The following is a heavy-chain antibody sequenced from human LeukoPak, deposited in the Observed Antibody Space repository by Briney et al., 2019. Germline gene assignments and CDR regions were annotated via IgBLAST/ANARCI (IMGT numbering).Heavy chain of an antibody. V-gene: IGHV3-23*01. J-gene: IGHJ6*02. CDR3: AKESERAVAGTRVIYYYYGMDV. D-gene: IGHD6-19*01. CDR1: GFTFSSYA. CDR2: ISGSGGST. Sequence: GGSLRLSCAASGFTFSSYAMSWVRQAPGKGLEWVSAISGSGGSTYYADSVKGRFTISRDNSKNTLYLQMNSLRAEDTAVYYCAKESERAVAGTRVIYYYYGMDVWGQGTTVTDSS.